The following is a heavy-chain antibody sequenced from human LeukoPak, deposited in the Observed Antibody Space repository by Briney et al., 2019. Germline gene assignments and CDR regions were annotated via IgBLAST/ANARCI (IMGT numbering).Heavy chain of an antibody. D-gene: IGHD3-3*01. Sequence: ASVKVSCKASGYTFTGYYMHWVRQAPGQGLEWMGWINPNSGGTNYAQKFQGRVTMTRDTSISTAYMELSRLRSDDTAAYYCAGPIYDFWSGYHLDAFDIWGQGTMVTISS. CDR2: INPNSGGT. CDR3: AGPIYDFWSGYHLDAFDI. CDR1: GYTFTGYY. J-gene: IGHJ3*02. V-gene: IGHV1-2*02.